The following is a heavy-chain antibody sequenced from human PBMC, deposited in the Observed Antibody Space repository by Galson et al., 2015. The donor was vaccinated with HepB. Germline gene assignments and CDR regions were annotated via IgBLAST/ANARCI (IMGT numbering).Heavy chain of an antibody. CDR2: ISGSGGST. Sequence: SLRLSCAASGFTFSSYAMSWVRQAPGKGLEWVSAISGSGGSTYYADSVKGRFTISRDNSKNTLYLQMNSLRAEDTAVYYCAKGLGSIFGNNWFDPWGQGTLVTVSS. CDR1: GFTFSSYA. J-gene: IGHJ5*02. D-gene: IGHD3-3*01. V-gene: IGHV3-23*01. CDR3: AKGLGSIFGNNWFDP.